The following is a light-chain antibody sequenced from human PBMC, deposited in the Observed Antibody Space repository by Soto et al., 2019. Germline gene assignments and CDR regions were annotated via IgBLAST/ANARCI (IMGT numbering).Light chain of an antibody. CDR3: LQRSNWQYT. J-gene: IGKJ2*01. CDR2: DAS. V-gene: IGKV3-11*01. Sequence: EIVLTQSPATLSLSPGERATLSCRASQSVSSYLAWYQQKPDQAPRLLIYDASNRVTGIPARFSGSGSGTDFTLTISSLEPEDFAVYYCLQRSNWQYTFGQGTKVEIK. CDR1: QSVSSY.